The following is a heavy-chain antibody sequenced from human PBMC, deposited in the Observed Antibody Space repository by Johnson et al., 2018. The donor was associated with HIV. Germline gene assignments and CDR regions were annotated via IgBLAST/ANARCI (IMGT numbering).Heavy chain of an antibody. V-gene: IGHV3-23*04. Sequence: VQLVESGGGLVKPGGSLRLSCAASGFTFSDYYMSWIRQAPGTGLEWVSAISGSGGSTYYADSVKGRFTISRDNSKNTLYLQMNSLRAEDTAVYYCARERLRAGAFDIWGQGTMVTVSS. J-gene: IGHJ3*02. CDR1: GFTFSDYY. CDR2: ISGSGGST. D-gene: IGHD6-13*01. CDR3: ARERLRAGAFDI.